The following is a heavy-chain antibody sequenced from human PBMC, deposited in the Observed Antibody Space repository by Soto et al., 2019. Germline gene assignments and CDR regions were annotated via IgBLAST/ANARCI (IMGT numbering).Heavy chain of an antibody. CDR1: GGSISSYY. V-gene: IGHV4-59*12. CDR2: IYYSGST. J-gene: IGHJ5*02. D-gene: IGHD3-3*01. Sequence: SETLSLTCTVSGGSISSYYWSWIRQPPGKGLEWIGYIYYSGSTNYNPSLKSRVTISVDTSKNQFSLKLSSVTAADTAVYYCARDSDFWSGYYSSWFDPWGQGTLVTVSS. CDR3: ARDSDFWSGYYSSWFDP.